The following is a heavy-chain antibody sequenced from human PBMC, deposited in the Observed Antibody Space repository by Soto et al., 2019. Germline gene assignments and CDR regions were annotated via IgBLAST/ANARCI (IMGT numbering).Heavy chain of an antibody. CDR1: GYSFTTYW. D-gene: IGHD3-16*01. Sequence: PGESLKISCKGSGYSFTTYWIGWVRQMPGKGLEWMGIIYPGDSDTRYSPSFQGQVTISADKSISTAYLQWSSLKASDTAMYYCVRRGNNYYYVMDVWGQGTTVTVSS. J-gene: IGHJ6*02. CDR2: IYPGDSDT. CDR3: VRRGNNYYYVMDV. V-gene: IGHV5-51*01.